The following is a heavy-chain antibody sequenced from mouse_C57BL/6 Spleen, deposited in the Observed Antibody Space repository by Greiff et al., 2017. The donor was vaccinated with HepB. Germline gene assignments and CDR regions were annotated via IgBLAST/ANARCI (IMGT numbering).Heavy chain of an antibody. D-gene: IGHD1-3*01. CDR2: ISSGSSTI. CDR1: GFTFSDYG. Sequence: EVKMVESGGCLVKPGGSLKLSCAASGFTFSDYGMHWVRQAPEKGLEWVAYISSGSSTIYHADTVKGRFTISRDNAKNTLFLQMTSLRSEDTAMYYCARRNNCFDYWGQGTTLTVSS. CDR3: ARRNNCFDY. V-gene: IGHV5-17*01. J-gene: IGHJ2*01.